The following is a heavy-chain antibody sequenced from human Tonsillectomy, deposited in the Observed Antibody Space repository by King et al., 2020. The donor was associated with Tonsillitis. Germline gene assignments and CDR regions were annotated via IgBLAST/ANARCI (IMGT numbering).Heavy chain of an antibody. J-gene: IGHJ4*02. V-gene: IGHV2-70*04. Sequence: TLKESGPALVKPTQTLTLTCTFSGFSLSSSGMRVSWIRQPPGKALEWLARIDWDDDKFYTTSLKTRLTISKDTSKNQVVLTMTNMDPVDTATYFCARGSSGGGLDYWGQGTLVTVSS. CDR1: GFSLSSSGMR. CDR2: IDWDDDK. CDR3: ARGSSGGGLDY. D-gene: IGHD6-19*01.